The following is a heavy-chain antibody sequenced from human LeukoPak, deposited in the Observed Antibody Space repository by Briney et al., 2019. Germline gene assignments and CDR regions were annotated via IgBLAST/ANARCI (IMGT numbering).Heavy chain of an antibody. V-gene: IGHV4-59*02. CDR1: GGSVSSYY. CDR2: IYDIGST. Sequence: SETLSLTCTVSGGSVSSYYWSWIRQPPGKGLEWIGYIYDIGSTKYNPSLKSRVTMSVDTYKTQFSLKLSSVTAAATAVYHCARTYYYDSSGYLNHWFDPWGQGTLVTVSS. D-gene: IGHD3-22*01. CDR3: ARTYYYDSSGYLNHWFDP. J-gene: IGHJ5*02.